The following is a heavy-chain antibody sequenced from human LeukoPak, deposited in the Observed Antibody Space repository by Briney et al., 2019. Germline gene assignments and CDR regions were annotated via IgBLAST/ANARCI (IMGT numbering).Heavy chain of an antibody. J-gene: IGHJ4*02. Sequence: GGSLRLSCAASGFNFRTYSMNWVRQAPGKGLEWVSYISSSSSTIYYADSVKGRFTISGDNAKNSLYLQMNSLRDEDTAVYYCARVQRELDYWGQGTLVTVSS. CDR1: GFNFRTYS. CDR2: ISSSSSTI. D-gene: IGHD1-26*01. V-gene: IGHV3-48*02. CDR3: ARVQRELDY.